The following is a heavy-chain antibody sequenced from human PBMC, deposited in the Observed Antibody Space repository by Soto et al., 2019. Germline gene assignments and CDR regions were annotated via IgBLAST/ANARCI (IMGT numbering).Heavy chain of an antibody. J-gene: IGHJ6*03. V-gene: IGHV3-48*01. CDR3: ARAPGSSDEYYYYMDV. CDR2: ISSSSSTI. Sequence: GGSLRLSCAASGFTFSSYSMNWVRQAPGKGLEWVSYISSSSSTIYYADSVKGRFTISRDNAKNSLYLQMNSLRAEDTAVYYCARAPGSSDEYYYYMDVWGKGTTVTVSS. D-gene: IGHD6-6*01. CDR1: GFTFSSYS.